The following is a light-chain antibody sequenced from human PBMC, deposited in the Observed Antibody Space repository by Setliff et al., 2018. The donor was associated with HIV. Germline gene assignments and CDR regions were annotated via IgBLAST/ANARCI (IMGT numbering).Light chain of an antibody. CDR2: DNN. CDR3: GTWDTSLSAGWV. Sequence: QSALTQPPSVSAAPGQKVTISCSGSSSNIGNNYVSWYQHLPGTAPKLLIYDNNKRPSGIPDRFSGSKSGTSATLGITGLQTGDEADYYCGTWDTSLSAGWVFGTGTKVTV. J-gene: IGLJ1*01. V-gene: IGLV1-51*01. CDR1: SSNIGNNY.